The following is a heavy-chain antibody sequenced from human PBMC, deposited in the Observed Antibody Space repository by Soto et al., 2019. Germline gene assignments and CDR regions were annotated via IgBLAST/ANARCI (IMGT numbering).Heavy chain of an antibody. CDR3: ARGIAAAGIDY. D-gene: IGHD6-13*01. J-gene: IGHJ4*02. CDR1: GFTFSSYA. V-gene: IGHV3-64*01. Sequence: EVQLVESGGGLVQPGGSLRLSCAASGFTFSSYAMHWVRQAPGKGLEYVSAISSNGGSTYYANSVKGRFTISRDNSKNTLYLQMGSLRAEDMAVYYCARGIAAAGIDYWGQGTLVTVSS. CDR2: ISSNGGST.